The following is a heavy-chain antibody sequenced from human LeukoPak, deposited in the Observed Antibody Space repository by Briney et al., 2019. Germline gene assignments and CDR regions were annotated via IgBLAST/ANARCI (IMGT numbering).Heavy chain of an antibody. J-gene: IGHJ6*04. D-gene: IGHD2-15*01. Sequence: GGSLRLSCAASGFTFSNYAMSWVRQAPGKGLEWVSAITGSGGNTYYADSVKGRFTISRDNSKNTLYLQMNSLRAGDTGIYYCVKEAGGPLQMDVWGKGTTVTVSS. V-gene: IGHV3-23*01. CDR2: ITGSGGNT. CDR1: GFTFSNYA. CDR3: VKEAGGPLQMDV.